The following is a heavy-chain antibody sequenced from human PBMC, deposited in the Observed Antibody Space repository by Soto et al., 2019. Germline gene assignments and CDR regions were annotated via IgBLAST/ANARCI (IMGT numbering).Heavy chain of an antibody. Sequence: SETLSLTCAVSGVSIRTSNWWKWVRQPPGKGLEWIGQIYHSGSSNYNPSLRGRVTISLDRSKNQFSLEMTSVTAADTAIYYCAKVQIGRGIGVARFDYWGQGILVTVPS. CDR2: IYHSGSS. CDR3: AKVQIGRGIGVARFDY. D-gene: IGHD3-3*01. J-gene: IGHJ4*02. V-gene: IGHV4-4*02. CDR1: GVSIRTSNW.